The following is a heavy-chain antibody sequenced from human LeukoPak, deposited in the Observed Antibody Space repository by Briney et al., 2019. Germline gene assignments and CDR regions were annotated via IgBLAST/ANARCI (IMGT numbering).Heavy chain of an antibody. CDR1: GFTFSSYA. D-gene: IGHD3-22*01. J-gene: IGHJ3*02. CDR3: ASDRYYYDSSGATDAFDI. V-gene: IGHV3-23*01. Sequence: GGSLRLSCAASGFTFSSYAISWVRQAPGKGLEWVSAISGSGGSTYYADSVKGRFTISRDNSKNTLYLQMNSLRAEDKAVYYCASDRYYYDSSGATDAFDIWGQGTMVTVSS. CDR2: ISGSGGST.